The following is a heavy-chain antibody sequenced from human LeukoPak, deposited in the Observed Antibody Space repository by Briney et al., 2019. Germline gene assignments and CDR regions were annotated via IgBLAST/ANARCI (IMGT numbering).Heavy chain of an antibody. CDR3: ARASDPWLQLT. V-gene: IGHV3-7*05. CDR1: GFTFSSYW. J-gene: IGHJ5*02. D-gene: IGHD5-24*01. Sequence: GGSLSLSCAASGFTFSSYWMSWVRQAPGKGLEWVANIKQDGSEKYYVDSVKGRFTISRDNAKNSLFLQMNSLRAEDTAVYYCARASDPWLQLTWGQGTLVTVSS. CDR2: IKQDGSEK.